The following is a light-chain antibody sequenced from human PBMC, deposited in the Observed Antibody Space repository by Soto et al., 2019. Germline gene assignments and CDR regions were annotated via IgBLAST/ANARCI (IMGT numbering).Light chain of an antibody. V-gene: IGKV3D-11*02. CDR1: QSVSSNY. CDR2: ESS. Sequence: EIVLTQSAATLFVSPGERGTLSCRASQSVSSNYLAWYQQKPGQAQRIXIYESSKRATCIPARGGSGGALTEFTVTISSLELEDFEVYYCQQRSSSPITFGPGTRLEIK. CDR3: QQRSSSPIT. J-gene: IGKJ5*01.